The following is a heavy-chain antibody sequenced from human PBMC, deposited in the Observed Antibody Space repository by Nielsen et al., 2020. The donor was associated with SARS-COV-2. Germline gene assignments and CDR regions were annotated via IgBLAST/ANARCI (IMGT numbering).Heavy chain of an antibody. Sequence: GESLKISCAASGFTFSDYFMTWIRQAPGKGLEWVSYISSSGSTIYYADSVKGRFTISRDNAKNSLYLQMNSLRAEDTAVYYCASLGGSSWYFDYWGQGTLVTVSS. J-gene: IGHJ4*02. CDR3: ASLGGSSWYFDY. D-gene: IGHD6-13*01. V-gene: IGHV3-11*01. CDR1: GFTFSDYF. CDR2: ISSSGSTI.